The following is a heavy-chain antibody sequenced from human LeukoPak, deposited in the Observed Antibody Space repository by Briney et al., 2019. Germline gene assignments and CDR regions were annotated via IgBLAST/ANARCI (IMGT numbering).Heavy chain of an antibody. J-gene: IGHJ6*04. V-gene: IGHV4-38-2*01. CDR3: ASYYASGVSAYNYYGMDV. Sequence: PSETLSLTCAVSGHSISTGYYWGWIRQPPGKGLEWIGSMSHNRGTYYNPSLKSRVTISMDTSKNQISLRLTSVTAADTAVYYCASYYASGVSAYNYYGMDVWGKGDHGHRLL. CDR2: MSHNRGT. D-gene: IGHD3-10*01. CDR1: GHSISTGYY.